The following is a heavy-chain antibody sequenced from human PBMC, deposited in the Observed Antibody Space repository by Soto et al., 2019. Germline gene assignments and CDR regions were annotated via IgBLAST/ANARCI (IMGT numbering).Heavy chain of an antibody. CDR1: GYTFTGYY. CDR3: ARVRGYGDYGVQWYYGMDV. Sequence: AASVKVSCKASGYTFTGYYMHWVRQAPGQGLEWMGWINPNSGGTNYAQKFQGRVTMTRDTSISTAYMELRSLRSDDTAVYYCARVRGYGDYGVQWYYGMDVWGQGTTVTVSS. D-gene: IGHD4-17*01. J-gene: IGHJ6*02. V-gene: IGHV1-2*02. CDR2: INPNSGGT.